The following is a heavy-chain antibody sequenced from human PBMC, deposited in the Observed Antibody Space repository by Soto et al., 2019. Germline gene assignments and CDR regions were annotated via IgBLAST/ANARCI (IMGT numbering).Heavy chain of an antibody. D-gene: IGHD3-22*01. CDR2: ISAYNGNT. Sequence: QVQLVQSGAEVKKPGASVKVSCKASGYTFTSYGISWVRQAPGQGLEGMGWISAYNGNTNYAQKLQGRVTMTTDTSTSTAYMELRSLRSDDTAVYYCASLLTDSSGFPSYWYFDLWGRGTLVTVSS. J-gene: IGHJ2*01. CDR1: GYTFTSYG. V-gene: IGHV1-18*01. CDR3: ASLLTDSSGFPSYWYFDL.